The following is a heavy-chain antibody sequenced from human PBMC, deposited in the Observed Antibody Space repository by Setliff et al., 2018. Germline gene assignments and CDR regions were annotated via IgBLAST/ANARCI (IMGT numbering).Heavy chain of an antibody. CDR3: THWTGTSRLHY. D-gene: IGHD1-7*01. CDR1: GFTFGDYA. CDR2: IRSKAYGGTT. V-gene: IGHV3-49*04. Sequence: GGSLRLSFTASGFTFGDYAMSWVRQAPGKGLEWVGFIRSKAYGGTTEYAASVKGRLTISRDDSKSIAYLQMNSLKTEDTAVYYCTHWTGTSRLHYWGQGTLVTVSS. J-gene: IGHJ4*02.